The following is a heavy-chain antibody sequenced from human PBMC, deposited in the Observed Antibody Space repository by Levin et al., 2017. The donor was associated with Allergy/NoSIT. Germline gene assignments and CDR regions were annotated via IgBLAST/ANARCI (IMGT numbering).Heavy chain of an antibody. Sequence: GGSLRLSCKGSGYSFTTYWIGWVRQMPGKGLEWMGIVCPGDSDTRYSPTFQGQVTISADMSINTAYLQWSSLRASDTAIYYCARLPIESGLPTSGPDWHFDRWGRGTLVTVSS. CDR1: GYSFTTYW. CDR2: VCPGDSDT. J-gene: IGHJ2*01. D-gene: IGHD5-12*01. CDR3: ARLPIESGLPTSGPDWHFDR. V-gene: IGHV5-51*01.